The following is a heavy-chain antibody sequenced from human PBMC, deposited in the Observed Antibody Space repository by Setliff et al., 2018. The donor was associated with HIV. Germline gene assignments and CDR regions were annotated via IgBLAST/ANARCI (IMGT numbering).Heavy chain of an antibody. V-gene: IGHV1-18*01. CDR2: INCYSGDS. CDR1: GYSFFSYS. CDR3: ARATYSGSPNPPQDY. J-gene: IGHJ4*02. D-gene: IGHD1-26*01. Sequence: ASVKVSCKASGYSFFSYSITWVRQAPGQGLEWVGWINCYSGDSKFPEKLQGRITMTADTSTSTAYMELRNLTSDDTATYYCARATYSGSPNPPQDYWGQGTRVTVSS.